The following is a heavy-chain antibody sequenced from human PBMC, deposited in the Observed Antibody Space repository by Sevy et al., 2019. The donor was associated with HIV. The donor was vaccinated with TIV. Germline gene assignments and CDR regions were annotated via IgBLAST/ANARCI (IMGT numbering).Heavy chain of an antibody. V-gene: IGHV3-23*01. CDR2: ISDNGGET. Sequence: GGSMRLSYAVSGFNFGSYSMSWVRQGPGKGLEWVAGISDNGGETYHAVSVKGRFTVARDNSKNTLFLQMNSLRAEDTAVYYCAKTIFGVAQVFDMWGQGTMVTVSS. CDR1: GFNFGSYS. J-gene: IGHJ3*02. D-gene: IGHD3-3*01. CDR3: AKTIFGVAQVFDM.